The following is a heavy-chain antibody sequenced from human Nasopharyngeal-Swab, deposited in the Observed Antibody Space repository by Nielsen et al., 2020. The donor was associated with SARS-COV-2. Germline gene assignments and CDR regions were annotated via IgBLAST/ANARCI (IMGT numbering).Heavy chain of an antibody. CDR2: ISWNSGSI. CDR1: GFTFDDYA. J-gene: IGHJ3*02. V-gene: IGHV3-9*01. CDR3: AKVPYYDILTGYHDAFDI. D-gene: IGHD3-9*01. Sequence: GGSLRLSCAASGFTFDDYAMHWVRQAPGKGLEWVSGISWNSGSIGYADSVKGRFTISRDNAKNSLYLQMNSLRAEDTALYYCAKVPYYDILTGYHDAFDIWGQGTMATVSS.